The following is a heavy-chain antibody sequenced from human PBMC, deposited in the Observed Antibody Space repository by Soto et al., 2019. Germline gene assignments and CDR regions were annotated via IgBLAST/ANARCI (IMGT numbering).Heavy chain of an antibody. V-gene: IGHV4-39*02. D-gene: IGHD1-26*01. CDR2: IYYSGST. Sequence: QLQLQESGPGLVKPSETLSLTCTVSGGSISSSSYYWGWIRQPPGKGLEWIGSIYYSGSTYYNPSLKRRVPISVDTSKNPFSLKLSSVTAADTAVYYCATQEVGGRYVYTFDPWGQGTLVTVSS. CDR3: ATQEVGGRYVYTFDP. CDR1: GGSISSSSYY. J-gene: IGHJ5*02.